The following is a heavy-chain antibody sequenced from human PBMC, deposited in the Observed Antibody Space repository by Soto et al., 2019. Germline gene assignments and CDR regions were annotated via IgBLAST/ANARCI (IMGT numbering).Heavy chain of an antibody. CDR3: ARTHCSSISCYVGSWDY. CDR2: ISPNSGDT. D-gene: IGHD2-2*01. V-gene: IGHV1-2*04. J-gene: IGHJ4*02. CDR1: GYTFTGYD. Sequence: QVQLVQSGAEVKKPGASVKVSCKASGYTFTGYDMHWVRQAPGQGLEWMGWISPNSGDTNYAQKVQGWVTMTRDTSISTAYMELSRLRSDDTAVYYCARTHCSSISCYVGSWDYWGQGTLVTVSS.